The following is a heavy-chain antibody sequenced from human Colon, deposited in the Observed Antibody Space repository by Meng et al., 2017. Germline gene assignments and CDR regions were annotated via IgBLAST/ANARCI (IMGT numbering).Heavy chain of an antibody. J-gene: IGHJ4*02. CDR3: ARDHGYSYGLPLDY. Sequence: QVQLQQSGPGLVKPSQTLSRTVFIPGDSVSSNTAAWNWIRQSPSRGLEWLGRTNYRSKWYNEYAVSVKSRMTFNADTSKNQVSLQVNSVTPEDTAVYYCARDHGYSYGLPLDYWGQGILVTVSS. D-gene: IGHD5-18*01. V-gene: IGHV6-1*01. CDR1: GDSVSSNTAA. CDR2: TNYRSKWYN.